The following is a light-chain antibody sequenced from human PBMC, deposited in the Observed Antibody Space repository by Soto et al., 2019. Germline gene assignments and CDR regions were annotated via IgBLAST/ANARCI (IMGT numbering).Light chain of an antibody. CDR1: QSISNY. Sequence: DIQMTQSPSSLSASVGDRVTITCRASQSISNYLNWYQQKPGKAPKLLIYAASNLQSGVPSRFSGSGPGTDFTLTIRSLQPEDFATYYCQQSYSTPFTFGPGTKVDIK. V-gene: IGKV1-39*01. J-gene: IGKJ3*01. CDR3: QQSYSTPFT. CDR2: AAS.